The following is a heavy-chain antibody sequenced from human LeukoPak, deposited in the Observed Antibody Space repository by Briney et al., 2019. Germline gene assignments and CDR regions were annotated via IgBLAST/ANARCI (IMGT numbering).Heavy chain of an antibody. V-gene: IGHV3-30*18. J-gene: IGHJ4*02. D-gene: IGHD4-23*01. CDR2: ISYDGSNK. CDR1: GFTFSSYG. CDR3: AKDYGGNLDY. Sequence: GGSLRLSCAASGFTFSSYGMHWVRQAPGKGLEWVAVISYDGSNKYYADSVKGRFTISRDNSKNTLYLQMNSLRAEDTAVYYCAKDYGGNLDYWGQGTLVTVSS.